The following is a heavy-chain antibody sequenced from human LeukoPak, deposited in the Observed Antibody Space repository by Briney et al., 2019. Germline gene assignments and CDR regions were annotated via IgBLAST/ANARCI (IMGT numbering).Heavy chain of an antibody. J-gene: IGHJ6*03. CDR3: ARGGSYSRVYYYYYMDV. V-gene: IGHV4-34*01. Sequence: SETLSLTCAVYGGSFSGYYWSWIRQPPGKGLEWIGEINHSGSTNYNPSLQSRVTISVDTSKNQFSLTLSSVTAADTAVYHCARGGSYSRVYYYYYMDVWGKGTTVTVSS. CDR1: GGSFSGYY. D-gene: IGHD6-13*01. CDR2: INHSGST.